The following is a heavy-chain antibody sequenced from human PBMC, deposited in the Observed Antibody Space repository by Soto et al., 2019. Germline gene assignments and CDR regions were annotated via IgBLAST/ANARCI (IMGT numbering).Heavy chain of an antibody. CDR3: ARGKLNFGAGSYYYYYMDV. CDR2: INHSGST. J-gene: IGHJ6*03. CDR1: GGSFSGYY. Sequence: SETLSLTCAVYGGSFSGYYWSWIRQPPGKGLEWIGEINHSGSTNYNPSLKSRVTISVDTSKNQFSLKLSSVTAADTAVYYCARGKLNFGAGSYYYYYMDVWGKGTTVTVSS. V-gene: IGHV4-34*01. D-gene: IGHD3-3*01.